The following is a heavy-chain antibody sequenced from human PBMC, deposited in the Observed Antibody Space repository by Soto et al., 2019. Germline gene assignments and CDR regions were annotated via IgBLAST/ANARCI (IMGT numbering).Heavy chain of an antibody. CDR3: ARETAIAVAGGGYYYYGMDV. CDR1: GFTFSDHY. J-gene: IGHJ6*02. D-gene: IGHD6-19*01. Sequence: EVQLVESGGGLVQPGGSLRLSCAASGFTFSDHYVDWVRQAPGKGLEWVGRSRNKANSYTTEYAASVKGRFTISKDDSKNSLYLQMDSLKSEDTAVYYCARETAIAVAGGGYYYYGMDVWGQGTTVTVSS. CDR2: SRNKANSYTT. V-gene: IGHV3-72*01.